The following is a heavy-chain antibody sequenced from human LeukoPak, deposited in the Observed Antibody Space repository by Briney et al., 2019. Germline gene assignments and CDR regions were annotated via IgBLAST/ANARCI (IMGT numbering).Heavy chain of an antibody. CDR3: ASDPHGSGWYYFDY. J-gene: IGHJ4*02. CDR2: ISYDGSNK. Sequence: GGSLRLSCAASGFTFSSYAMHWVRQAPGKGLEWVAVISYDGSNKYYADSVKGRFTISRDNSKNTLYLQMNSLRAEDTAVYYCASDPHGSGWYYFDYWGQGTLVTVSS. D-gene: IGHD6-19*01. CDR1: GFTFSSYA. V-gene: IGHV3-30*04.